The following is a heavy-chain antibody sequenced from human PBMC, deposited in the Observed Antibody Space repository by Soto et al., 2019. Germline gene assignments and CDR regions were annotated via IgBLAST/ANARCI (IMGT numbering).Heavy chain of an antibody. D-gene: IGHD3-3*01. CDR3: ARERYDFWSGYYTGYYYYGMDV. V-gene: IGHV3-30-3*01. J-gene: IGHJ6*02. Sequence: LRLSCAASGFTSSSYAMHWVRQAPGKGLEWVAVISYDGSNKYYADSVKGRFTISRDNSKNTLYLQMNSLRAEDTAVYYCARERYDFWSGYYTGYYYYGMDVWGQGTTVTVSS. CDR2: ISYDGSNK. CDR1: GFTSSSYA.